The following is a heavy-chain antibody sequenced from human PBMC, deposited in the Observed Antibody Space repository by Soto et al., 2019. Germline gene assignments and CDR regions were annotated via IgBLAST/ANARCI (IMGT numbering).Heavy chain of an antibody. CDR3: ARGIATTEMDV. Sequence: SETLSLTCTVSGGSISSGDYYWTWIRQSPGKGLEWIGYIYYSGSTYYNPSLKSRVTISVDTSKNQFSLKLSSVTAADTAVYYCARGIATTEMDVWGQGTTVTVSS. CDR1: GGSISSGDYY. J-gene: IGHJ6*02. V-gene: IGHV4-30-4*02. CDR2: IYYSGST. D-gene: IGHD6-13*01.